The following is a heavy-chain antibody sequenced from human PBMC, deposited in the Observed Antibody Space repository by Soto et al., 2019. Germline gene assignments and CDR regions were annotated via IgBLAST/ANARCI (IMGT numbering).Heavy chain of an antibody. CDR3: AKDIRQAGSCLDY. CDR2: ISGSGASR. D-gene: IGHD2-15*01. CDR1: GFTFSSYA. J-gene: IGHJ4*02. V-gene: IGHV3-23*01. Sequence: EVPLLESGGGLVQPGGSLRLSCAASGFTFSSYAMSCVRQVPGKGLEWVSTISGSGASRYYADSVEGRFTISRDNSKNTMHLQMNSLRAEDTAAYYCAKDIRQAGSCLDYWGQGILVTVSS.